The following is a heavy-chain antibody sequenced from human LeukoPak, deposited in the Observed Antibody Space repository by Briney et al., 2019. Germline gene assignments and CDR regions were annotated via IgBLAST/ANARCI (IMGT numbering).Heavy chain of an antibody. V-gene: IGHV4-59*01. Sequence: PSETLSLTCTVSGGSISSYYWSWIRQPPGKGLEWIGYIYYSGSTNYNPSLKSRVTISVDTSKNQFSLKLSSVTAADTAVYYCARLGYCSSTSCYTGYYYYYYYMDVWGKGTTVTVSS. J-gene: IGHJ6*03. CDR1: GGSISSYY. CDR3: ARLGYCSSTSCYTGYYYYYYYMDV. D-gene: IGHD2-2*02. CDR2: IYYSGST.